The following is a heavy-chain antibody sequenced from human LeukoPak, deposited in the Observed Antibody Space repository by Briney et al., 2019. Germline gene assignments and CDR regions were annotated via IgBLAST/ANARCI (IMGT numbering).Heavy chain of an antibody. CDR2: ISAYNGNT. Sequence: GASVKVSCKASGYTFTSYGISWVRQAPGQGLEWMGWISAYNGNTNYAQKLQGRVTMTTDTSTSTAYMELRSLRSDDTAVYYCARARGDCSNPLVDIWGQGTMVTVSS. J-gene: IGHJ3*02. CDR3: ARARGDCSNPLVDI. V-gene: IGHV1-18*01. CDR1: GYTFTSYG. D-gene: IGHD2-2*01.